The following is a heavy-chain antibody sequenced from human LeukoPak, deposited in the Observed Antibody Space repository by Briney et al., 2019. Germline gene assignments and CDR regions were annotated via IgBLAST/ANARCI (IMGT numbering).Heavy chain of an antibody. D-gene: IGHD5-24*01. Sequence: PGRSLRLSCRASRHTLNDHPTSHARHAPGKELPWAGLIRNKAYGGTTEYAAAMKGRFTISRDHSKSIAYLQMNSLKTEDTAVYYCTRGPTQLWLYYGMDAWGPGTTVTVS. CDR2: IRNKAYGGTT. CDR1: RHTLNDHP. J-gene: IGHJ6*02. V-gene: IGHV3-49*04. CDR3: TRGPTQLWLYYGMDA.